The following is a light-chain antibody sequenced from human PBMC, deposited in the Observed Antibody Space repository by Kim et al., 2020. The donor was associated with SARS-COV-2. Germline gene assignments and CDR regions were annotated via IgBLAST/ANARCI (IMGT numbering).Light chain of an antibody. CDR1: QSISSN. CDR3: QQYAYWRA. V-gene: IGKV3-15*01. J-gene: IGKJ5*01. Sequence: LSLSPGEIATLSCRASQSISSNLAWYQQKPGQAPRVLIYDASARATGIPARFSGSGSGTDFTLTISNVQSEDFAVYYCQQYAYWRAFGQGTRLEIK. CDR2: DAS.